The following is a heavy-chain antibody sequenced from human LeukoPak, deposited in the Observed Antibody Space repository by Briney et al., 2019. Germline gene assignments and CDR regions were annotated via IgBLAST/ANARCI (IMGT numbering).Heavy chain of an antibody. CDR2: YYNRGST. CDR1: GASITDVGHY. D-gene: IGHD6-13*01. J-gene: IGHJ5*02. Sequence: SETLSLTCSVAGASITDVGHYWTWIRQHPEKSLELIGYYYNRGSTYYSPSIKSRVTISVDTSKNQFSLKLTSVTAADTAVYYCARGGLYSTWYSLDPWGQGTLVTVSS. CDR3: ARGGLYSTWYSLDP. V-gene: IGHV4-31*03.